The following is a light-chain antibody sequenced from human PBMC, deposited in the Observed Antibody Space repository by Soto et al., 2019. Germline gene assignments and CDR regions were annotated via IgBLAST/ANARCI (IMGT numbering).Light chain of an antibody. CDR1: SSNIGAGYD. J-gene: IGLJ1*01. CDR3: QSYDTSLSGSTV. CDR2: GNT. V-gene: IGLV1-40*01. Sequence: QSALTQPPSVSGAPGQRVTISCSGSSSNIGAGYDVQWYQQLPGTAPKLLIYGNTNRPSGVPDRFSGSKSATSASLTIAGLQADDEADYYCQSYDTSLSGSTVFGAGTRSPS.